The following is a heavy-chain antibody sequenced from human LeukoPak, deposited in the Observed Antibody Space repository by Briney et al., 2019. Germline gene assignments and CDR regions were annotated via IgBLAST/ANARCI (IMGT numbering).Heavy chain of an antibody. D-gene: IGHD3-16*01. V-gene: IGHV4-59*01. J-gene: IGHJ4*02. CDR2: IYYSGST. Sequence: SETLSLTCSVSGGYISSYYWSWIRQPPGKGLEWIGYIYYSGSTNYNSSLKSRVTISVDTSKNQFSLKLSSVTAADTAVYSCARGSLFYDDTFDYWSQGTLVTVSS. CDR3: ARGSLFYDDTFDY. CDR1: GGYISSYY.